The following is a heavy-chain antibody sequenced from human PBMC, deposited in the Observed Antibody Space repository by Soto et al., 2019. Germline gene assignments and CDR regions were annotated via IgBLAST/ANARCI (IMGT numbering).Heavy chain of an antibody. CDR1: GGSFSGYY. V-gene: IGHV4-34*01. CDR3: ARPDSSSWAAPFGS. D-gene: IGHD6-13*01. CDR2: INHSGST. Sequence: PSETLSLTCAVYGGSFSGYYWTWIRQPPGKGLEWIGEINHSGSTNYNPSLRSRVTISLDTSKNQFSLRLTSVTASDTAVYYCARPDSSSWAAPFGSWGQGTLVTVSS. J-gene: IGHJ4*02.